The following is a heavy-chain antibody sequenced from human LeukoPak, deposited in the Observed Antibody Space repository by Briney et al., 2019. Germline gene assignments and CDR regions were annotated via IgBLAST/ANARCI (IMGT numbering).Heavy chain of an antibody. D-gene: IGHD2/OR15-2a*01. CDR2: IYYSGNT. CDR1: GGSISSSTYY. J-gene: IGHJ6*03. CDR3: ARHPRHTSSYYYSMDV. V-gene: IGHV4-39*01. Sequence: SETLFLTCSVPGGSISSSTYYWGWIRQPPGKGLEWIESIYYSGNTYYNPSLNSRVTISIDTSRNQFSLKLSSVTAADTAVYYCARHPRHTSSYYYSMDVWGKGNTVTVSS.